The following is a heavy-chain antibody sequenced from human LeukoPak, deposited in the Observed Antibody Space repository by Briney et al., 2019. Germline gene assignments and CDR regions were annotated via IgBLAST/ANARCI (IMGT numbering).Heavy chain of an antibody. Sequence: GGSLRLSCAASGFTFSSSDMHWVRQATGEGLEWVSAIGPTGDTYYPGSVKGRFIISRENARNSLYLQMNSLRAGDTAVYYCARVSVGRYYFDNWGQGTPVTVS. CDR2: IGPTGDT. CDR1: GFTFSSSD. D-gene: IGHD3-3*02. J-gene: IGHJ4*02. V-gene: IGHV3-13*01. CDR3: ARVSVGRYYFDN.